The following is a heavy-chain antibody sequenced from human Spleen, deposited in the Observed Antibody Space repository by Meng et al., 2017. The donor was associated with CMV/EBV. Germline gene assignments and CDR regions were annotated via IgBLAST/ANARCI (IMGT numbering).Heavy chain of an antibody. V-gene: IGHV3-23*01. Sequence: GESLKISCATSGFTFSSYVFSWVRQAPGKGLEWVSSINGLGTKTSSADSVKGRFTTSRDNSKRTLFLQMDSLRVEDTALYYCAKQFGVADRPRGSDDWGRGTLVTVSS. J-gene: IGHJ4*02. CDR1: GFTFSSYV. D-gene: IGHD6-6*01. CDR3: AKQFGVADRPRGSDD. CDR2: INGLGTKT.